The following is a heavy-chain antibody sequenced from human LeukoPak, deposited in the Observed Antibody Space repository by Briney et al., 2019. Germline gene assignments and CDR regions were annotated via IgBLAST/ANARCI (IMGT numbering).Heavy chain of an antibody. J-gene: IGHJ4*02. D-gene: IGHD2-15*01. CDR3: AKQFCSGGRCHFDY. CDR1: GFTFSSYW. CDR2: INSDGSST. Sequence: PGGSLRLSCAASGFTFSSYWMHWVRQAPGKGLVWVSRINSDGSSTSYADSVKGRFTISRDNAKNTLYLQMNSLRGEDTAVYYCAKQFCSGGRCHFDYWGQGTLVTVSS. V-gene: IGHV3-74*01.